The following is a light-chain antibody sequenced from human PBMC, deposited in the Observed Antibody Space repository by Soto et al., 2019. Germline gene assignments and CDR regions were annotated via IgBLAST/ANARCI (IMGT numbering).Light chain of an antibody. CDR1: QSVSSN. CDR2: GAS. CDR3: QKYNNWPLT. V-gene: IGKV3-15*01. J-gene: IGKJ5*01. Sequence: EIVMTQSPATLSVSPGERATLSCRASQSVSSNLAWYQQKPGQAPRLLIYGASTRATGIPARFSGSGSGTEFTLTISSLQSEDFAVYYCQKYNNWPLTFGQGTRWRL.